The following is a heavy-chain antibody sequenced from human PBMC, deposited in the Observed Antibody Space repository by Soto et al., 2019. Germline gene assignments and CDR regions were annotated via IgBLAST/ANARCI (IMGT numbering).Heavy chain of an antibody. V-gene: IGHV3-21*02. CDR2: IASSGPYT. J-gene: IGHJ3*01. CDR3: ARDEVPPAFDV. D-gene: IGHD1-26*01. CDR1: GFNFNTYT. Sequence: EVQLVESGGGLVKPGGSLRLSCAASGFNFNTYTLNWVRQAPGKGLEWVSSIASSGPYTYYADSVKGRFNISRDNGKNSLFMQMNSLRAEDTAVYYCARDEVPPAFDVWGRGTMVSVSS.